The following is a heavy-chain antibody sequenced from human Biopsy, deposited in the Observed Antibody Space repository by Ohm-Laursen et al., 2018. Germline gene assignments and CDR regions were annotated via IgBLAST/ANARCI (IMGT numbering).Heavy chain of an antibody. CDR1: RYTFTGDY. CDR3: AKDLSEWLEPS. J-gene: IGHJ4*02. D-gene: IGHD3-3*01. V-gene: IGHV1-2*02. Sequence: GASVKVSCKASRYTFTGDYIHWVRQAPGQGLEWMGWIDPKYGDTKFAQKFQGRVTMTRDTSTSTIYMDLSSLRSDDTAVYYCAKDLSEWLEPSWGQGTLVIVSS. CDR2: IDPKYGDT.